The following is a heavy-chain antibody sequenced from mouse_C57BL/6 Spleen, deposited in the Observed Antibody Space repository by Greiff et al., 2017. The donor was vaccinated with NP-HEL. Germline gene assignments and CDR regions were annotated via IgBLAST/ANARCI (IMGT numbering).Heavy chain of an antibody. V-gene: IGHV5-6*01. Sequence: EVQVVESGGDLVKPGGSLKLSCAASGFTFSSYGMSWVRQTPDKRLEWVATISSGGSYTYYPDSVKGRFTISRDNAKNTLYLQMSSLKSEDTAMYYCAREIYDGYYWFAYWGQGTLVTVSA. J-gene: IGHJ3*01. D-gene: IGHD2-3*01. CDR2: ISSGGSYT. CDR1: GFTFSSYG. CDR3: AREIYDGYYWFAY.